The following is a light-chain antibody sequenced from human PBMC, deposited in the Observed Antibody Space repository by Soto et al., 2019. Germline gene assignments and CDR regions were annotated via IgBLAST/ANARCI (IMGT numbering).Light chain of an antibody. CDR1: RCVSANY. Sequence: ENLLTQSPGTLSFSPGEGATLACRPSRCVSANYLAWYQQKPGQAPTLLIYGASIRAAGIPDRFSGSGSGTDFTLTIRRLEPDDFAVYYCQQYGSSPPLTFGQGTRLEIK. CDR3: QQYGSSPPLT. V-gene: IGKV3-20*01. J-gene: IGKJ5*01. CDR2: GAS.